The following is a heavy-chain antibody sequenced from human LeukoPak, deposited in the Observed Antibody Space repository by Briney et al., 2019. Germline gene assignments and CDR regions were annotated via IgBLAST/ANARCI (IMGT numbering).Heavy chain of an antibody. CDR2: IWYDGSNK. CDR1: GFTFSSYG. Sequence: GGSLRLSCAASGFTFSSYGMHWVRQPPGKGLEWVALIWYDGSNKYYADSVKGRFTISRDNSKNTLYLQMNSLRAEDTAVYYCARDYWRSIDHWGQGTLVTVSS. V-gene: IGHV3-33*01. CDR3: ARDYWRSIDH. D-gene: IGHD1-1*01. J-gene: IGHJ4*02.